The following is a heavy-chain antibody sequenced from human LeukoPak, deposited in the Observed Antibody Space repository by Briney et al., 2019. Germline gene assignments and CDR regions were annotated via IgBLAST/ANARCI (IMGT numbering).Heavy chain of an antibody. J-gene: IGHJ5*02. CDR1: GGSFSGYY. CDR2: INHSGST. D-gene: IGHD2-2*01. Sequence: PSETLSLTCAVYGGSFSGYYWSWIRQPPGKGLEWIGEINHSGSTNYNPSLKSRVTISVDTSKNQFSLKLSSVTAADTAVYYCARGGYCSSTSCYSDNNWFDPWGQGTLVTVSS. CDR3: ARGGYCSSTSCYSDNNWFDP. V-gene: IGHV4-34*01.